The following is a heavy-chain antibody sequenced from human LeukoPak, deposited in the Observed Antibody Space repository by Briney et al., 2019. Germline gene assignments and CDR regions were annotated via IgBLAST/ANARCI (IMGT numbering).Heavy chain of an antibody. D-gene: IGHD3-9*01. J-gene: IGHJ4*02. CDR2: IKQDGSEK. V-gene: IGHV3-7*01. CDR3: ARQTSYYDILTGYTGGALFDY. Sequence: GGSLRLSCAASGFTFSSYWMSWVRQAPGKGLEWVANIKQDGSEKYYVDSVKGRFTISRDNAKNSLYLQMNSLRAEDTAVYYCARQTSYYDILTGYTGGALFDYWGQGTLVTVSS. CDR1: GFTFSSYW.